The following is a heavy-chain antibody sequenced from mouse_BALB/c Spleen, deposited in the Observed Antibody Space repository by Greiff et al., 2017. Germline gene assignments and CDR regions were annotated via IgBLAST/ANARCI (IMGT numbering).Heavy chain of an antibody. CDR3: ARDDFYGNYGWYFDV. CDR1: GFTFSSFG. CDR2: ISSGSSTI. V-gene: IGHV5-17*02. D-gene: IGHD2-1*01. Sequence: EVKLVESGGGLVQPGGSRKLSCAASGFTFSSFGMHWVRQAPEKGLEWVAYISSGSSTIYYADTVKGRFTISRDNPKNTLFLQMTSLRSEDTAMYYCARDDFYGNYGWYFDVRGAGTTVTVSS. J-gene: IGHJ1*01.